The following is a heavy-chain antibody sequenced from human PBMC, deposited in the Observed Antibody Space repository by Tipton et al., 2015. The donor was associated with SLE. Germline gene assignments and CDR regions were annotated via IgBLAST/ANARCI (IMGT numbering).Heavy chain of an antibody. CDR2: ISGSGGST. D-gene: IGHD6-6*01. Sequence: GLVKPSETLSLTCAVSGYSISSGYYWGWIRQPPGKGLEWVSAISGSGGSTYYADSVKGRFTISRDNSKNTLYLQMNSLRAEDTAVYYCAKSIAARPGWFDPWGQGTLVTVSS. V-gene: IGHV3-23*01. CDR3: AKSIAARPGWFDP. J-gene: IGHJ5*02. CDR1: GYSISSGYY.